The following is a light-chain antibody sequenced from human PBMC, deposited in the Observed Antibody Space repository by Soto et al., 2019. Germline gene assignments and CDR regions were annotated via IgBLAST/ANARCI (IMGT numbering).Light chain of an antibody. CDR2: DVT. CDR3: CSFAGSYSYV. J-gene: IGLJ1*01. CDR1: SSDVGRYYY. V-gene: IGLV2-11*01. Sequence: QSVLTQPRSVSASPGQSVTISCTGTSSDVGRYYYVSWYQQHPGKAPKLIVYDVTERPSGVPDRFSGSKSWNTASLTISGLQAEGEADYSCCSFAGSYSYVFGTGTKVTVL.